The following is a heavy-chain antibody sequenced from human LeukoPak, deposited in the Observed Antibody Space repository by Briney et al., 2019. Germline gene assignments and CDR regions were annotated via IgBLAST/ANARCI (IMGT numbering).Heavy chain of an antibody. Sequence: GASVKVSCKASGYTFTGYYMHWVRQAPGQGLEWMGWINPNSGGTNYAQKFQGRVTMTRDTSISTAYMELSRLRSDDTAVYYCARENTIVPHYYYYMDVWGKGTTVTVSS. CDR2: INPNSGGT. CDR3: ARENTIVPHYYYYMDV. D-gene: IGHD3-3*01. J-gene: IGHJ6*03. CDR1: GYTFTGYY. V-gene: IGHV1-2*02.